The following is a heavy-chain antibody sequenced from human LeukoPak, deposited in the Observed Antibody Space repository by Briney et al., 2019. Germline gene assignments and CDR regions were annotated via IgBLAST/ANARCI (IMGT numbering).Heavy chain of an antibody. J-gene: IGHJ4*02. D-gene: IGHD5-24*01. Sequence: RGESLKISCKASGYTLISYWIGWVRQMPGKDLEWMGIIYPGDSDTRYSPSFQGQVTISADKSISTAYLQWSSLKASDTAMYYCARRRSEMATIGGPSDYWGQGTLVTVSS. V-gene: IGHV5-51*01. CDR3: ARRRSEMATIGGPSDY. CDR2: IYPGDSDT. CDR1: GYTLISYW.